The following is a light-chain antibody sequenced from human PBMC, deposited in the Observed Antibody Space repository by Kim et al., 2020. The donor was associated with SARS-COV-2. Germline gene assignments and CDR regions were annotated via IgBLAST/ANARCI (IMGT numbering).Light chain of an antibody. J-gene: IGKJ1*01. Sequence: ASVGDRVTIPCRASQDISNYLAWFQHKPGKAPKLLIYAASALHSEVPSRFSGSGSGTEFTLTISSLQPEDVATFYCQRYNSAPWTFGQGTKVDIK. CDR1: QDISNY. V-gene: IGKV1-27*01. CDR2: AAS. CDR3: QRYNSAPWT.